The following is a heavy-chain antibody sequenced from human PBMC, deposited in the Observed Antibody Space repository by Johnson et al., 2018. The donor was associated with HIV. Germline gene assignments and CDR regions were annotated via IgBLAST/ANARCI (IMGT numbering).Heavy chain of an antibody. CDR3: ARDSASDAFDI. Sequence: QVQLVESGGGVVQPGRSLRLSCAASGFTFSSYAMHWVRQAPGKGLEWVAVISYDGSNKYYADSVKGRFTISRDNARNSLYLQMNRLRAEDTALYYCARDSASDAFDIWGQGTMVTVSS. CDR1: GFTFSSYA. J-gene: IGHJ3*02. V-gene: IGHV3-30-3*01. CDR2: ISYDGSNK. D-gene: IGHD2-2*01.